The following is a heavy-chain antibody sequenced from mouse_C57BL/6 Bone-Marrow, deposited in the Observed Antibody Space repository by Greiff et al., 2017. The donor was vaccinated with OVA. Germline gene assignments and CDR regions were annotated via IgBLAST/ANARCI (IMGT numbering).Heavy chain of an antibody. CDR2: ISYDGSN. J-gene: IGHJ1*03. D-gene: IGHD1-1*01. V-gene: IGHV3-6*01. CDR3: ARGDYGSSYLEYFDV. Sequence: EVQLVESGPGLVKPSQSLSLTCSVTGYSITSGYYWNWIRQFPGNKLEWMGYISYDGSNNYNPSLKNRISITRDTSKNQFFLKLNSVTTEDTATYYCARGDYGSSYLEYFDVWGTGTTVTVSS. CDR1: GYSITSGYY.